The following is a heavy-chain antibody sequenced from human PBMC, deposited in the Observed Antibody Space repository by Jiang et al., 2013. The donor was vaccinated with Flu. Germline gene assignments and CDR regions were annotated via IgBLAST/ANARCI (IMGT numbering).Heavy chain of an antibody. V-gene: IGHV1-3*01. CDR3: ARTHWIYGTLEDYFDY. J-gene: IGHJ4*02. Sequence: GYTFTSYAMHWVRQAPGQRLEWMGWINAGNGNTKYSQKFQGRVTITRDTSASTAYMELSSLRSEDTAVYYCARTHWIYGTLEDYFDYWGQGTLVTVSS. D-gene: IGHD1-7*01. CDR1: GYTFTSYA. CDR2: INAGNGNT.